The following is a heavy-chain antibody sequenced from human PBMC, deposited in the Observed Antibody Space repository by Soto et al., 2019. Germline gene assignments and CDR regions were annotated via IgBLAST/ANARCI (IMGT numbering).Heavy chain of an antibody. D-gene: IGHD3-10*01. CDR3: ARRDSHGFFRYFDN. J-gene: IGHJ4*02. CDR1: GGTFSSYP. V-gene: IGHV1-69*06. CDR2: TNGNLGTG. Sequence: QVQLVQSGAEVKRPGSSVKVSCKASGGTFSSYPISWVRQAPGQGLEWMGGTNGNLGTGNYAQKFRGRLTITTDISTTTAYMELSSLTSEETAVYYCARRDSHGFFRYFDNWGKGTLVTVSS.